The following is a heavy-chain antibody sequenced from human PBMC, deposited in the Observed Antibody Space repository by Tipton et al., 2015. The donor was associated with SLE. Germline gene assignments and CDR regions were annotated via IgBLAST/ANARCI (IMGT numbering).Heavy chain of an antibody. Sequence: TLSLTCNVSGYSIRNGYYWGWIRQAPGKGLEWTGTIHHSGITYYNPSLKSRVTISVDTSKNQFSLKLRSVTAADTAVYYCARKTAYCSGADCYIDAFDIWGQGTMVIVSS. CDR1: GYSIRNGYY. CDR3: ARKTAYCSGADCYIDAFDI. J-gene: IGHJ3*02. D-gene: IGHD2-15*01. CDR2: IHHSGIT. V-gene: IGHV4-38-2*02.